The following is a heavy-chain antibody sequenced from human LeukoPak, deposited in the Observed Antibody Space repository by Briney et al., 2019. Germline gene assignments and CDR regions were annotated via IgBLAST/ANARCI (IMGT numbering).Heavy chain of an antibody. J-gene: IGHJ3*02. CDR2: IYSGGST. Sequence: GGSLRLSCAASGFTVSSNYMSWVRQAPGKGLEWVSVIYSGGSTYYADSVKGRFTISRDNSKNTLYLQMNSLRAEDTAVYYCARDPVLRSYVHAFDIWGQGTMVTVSS. D-gene: IGHD3-3*01. V-gene: IGHV3-53*01. CDR1: GFTVSSNY. CDR3: ARDPVLRSYVHAFDI.